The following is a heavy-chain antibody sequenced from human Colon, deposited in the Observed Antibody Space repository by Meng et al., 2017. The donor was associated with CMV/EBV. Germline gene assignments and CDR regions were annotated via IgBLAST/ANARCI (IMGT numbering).Heavy chain of an antibody. CDR1: GFNFRTYE. D-gene: IGHD2-2*01. V-gene: IGHV3-48*03. CDR3: ARVGCGSSSCYDAFDI. CDR2: ISSSGGTT. Sequence: GGSLRLSCAASGFNFRTYEINWLRQAPGKGLEWVSYISSSGGTTFYADSVKGRYTVSRDNANNSLYLQMNSLRDEDTAVYYCARVGCGSSSCYDAFDIWGQGTMVTVSS. J-gene: IGHJ3*02.